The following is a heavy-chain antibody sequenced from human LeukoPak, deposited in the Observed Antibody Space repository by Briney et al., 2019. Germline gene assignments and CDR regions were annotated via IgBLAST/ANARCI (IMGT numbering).Heavy chain of an antibody. CDR1: GFTFSSYW. D-gene: IGHD6-13*01. V-gene: IGHV3-7*01. CDR3: AREDGGPPPQGSSWHHFVWRPLTNGLPTANYGMDV. J-gene: IGHJ6*02. Sequence: PEGSLRLSCAASGFTFSSYWMSWVRQAPGKGLEWVANIKQDGSEKYYVDSVKGRFTISRDNSKNTLYLQMNSLRAEDTAVYYCAREDGGPPPQGSSWHHFVWRPLTNGLPTANYGMDVWGQGTTVTVSS. CDR2: IKQDGSEK.